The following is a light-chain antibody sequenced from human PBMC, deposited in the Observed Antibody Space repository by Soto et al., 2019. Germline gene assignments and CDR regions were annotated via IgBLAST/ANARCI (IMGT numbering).Light chain of an antibody. CDR2: GDS. V-gene: IGKV3-20*01. J-gene: IGKJ1*01. Sequence: EIVLTQSPGTMSLSPGERATLSCRASQSVSSSYLAWYQQKPGQAPRLLIYGDSSRATGVPDRFSGSGSGTDFTLTISRLEPEDFAVYYCHHYGSSTGTFGQGTKVDSK. CDR3: HHYGSSTGT. CDR1: QSVSSSY.